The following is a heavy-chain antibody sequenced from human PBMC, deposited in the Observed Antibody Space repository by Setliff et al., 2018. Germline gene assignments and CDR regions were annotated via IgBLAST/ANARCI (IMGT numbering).Heavy chain of an antibody. CDR3: ARALASAGTVYFDY. D-gene: IGHD6-13*01. CDR1: GFSFTTNW. CDR2: VYPGDSDT. Sequence: GESLKISCKTSGFSFTTNWIVWVRQMPGKGLEWMGIVYPGDSDTTYSPSFQGQVTISADKSISTAYLQWSSLKASDTAMYYCARALASAGTVYFDYWGQGTLVTVSS. V-gene: IGHV5-51*01. J-gene: IGHJ4*02.